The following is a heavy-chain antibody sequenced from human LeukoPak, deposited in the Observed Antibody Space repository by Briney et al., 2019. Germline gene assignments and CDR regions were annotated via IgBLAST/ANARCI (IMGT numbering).Heavy chain of an antibody. D-gene: IGHD1-1*01. CDR1: GGTFSNHA. CDR2: FIPVFGRA. V-gene: IGHV1-69*05. J-gene: IGHJ6*02. CDR3: AKRNYYYDMDV. Sequence: ASVKVSCKTSGGTFSNHAISWVRQAPGQGLEWMGGFIPVFGRAIYAQKFQGRVTITTDESASTAYMELSALTSDDTAIYYCAKRNYYYDMDVWGQGTTVTVSS.